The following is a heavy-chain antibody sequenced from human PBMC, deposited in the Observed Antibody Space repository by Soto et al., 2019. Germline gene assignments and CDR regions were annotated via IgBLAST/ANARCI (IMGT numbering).Heavy chain of an antibody. J-gene: IGHJ4*02. D-gene: IGHD6-13*01. CDR1: GFTFSTYG. CDR3: AKEYGSTWIDH. CDR2: MSYDGTKQ. Sequence: GGSLRLSCAASGFTFSTYGMHWVRQAPGKGLEWVAAMSYDGTKQYYVDSVKGRFTISRDNSRNTLFLQLNSLRDEDTAVYYCAKEYGSTWIDHWGQGTPVTVSS. V-gene: IGHV3-30*18.